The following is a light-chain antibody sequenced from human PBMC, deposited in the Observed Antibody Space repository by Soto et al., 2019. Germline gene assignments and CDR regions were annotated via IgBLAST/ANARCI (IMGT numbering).Light chain of an antibody. Sequence: VLTQPPSASGSPGQSVTISCTGTSSDVGGYNYVSWYQQHPGKAPKLMIYDVTKRPSGVPDRFSGSKSGNTASLTVSGLLAEDEADYYCSSYAGTHIVFGTGTKVTVL. J-gene: IGLJ1*01. CDR1: SSDVGGYNY. CDR3: SSYAGTHIV. CDR2: DVT. V-gene: IGLV2-8*01.